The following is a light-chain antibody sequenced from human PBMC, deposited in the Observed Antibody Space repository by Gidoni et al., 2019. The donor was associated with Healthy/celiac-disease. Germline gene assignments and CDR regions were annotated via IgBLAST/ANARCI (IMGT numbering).Light chain of an antibody. Sequence: YVLTQPPSVSVAPGKPARITCGGNNLGSKRVHWYQQQPCQAPVLVIYYDSDRPSGIPERFSGSNSGNTATLTISRVEAGDEADYYCQVWDSSSDTHVVFGGGTKLTVL. V-gene: IGLV3-21*04. CDR3: QVWDSSSDTHVV. J-gene: IGLJ2*01. CDR1: NLGSKR. CDR2: YDS.